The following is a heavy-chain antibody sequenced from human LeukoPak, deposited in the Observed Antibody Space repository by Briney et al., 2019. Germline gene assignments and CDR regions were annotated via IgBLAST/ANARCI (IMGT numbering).Heavy chain of an antibody. V-gene: IGHV1-18*01. D-gene: IGHD2-15*01. J-gene: IGHJ4*02. Sequence: ASVKVSCKASGYTFSNYDITRVRQAPGQGLDWMGWITPYNGNTDYVQKVRGRVTMTADTSSSTAYMELRSLTSDDTAVYYCARLNSAANFLDHWGQGTLVTVSS. CDR1: GYTFSNYD. CDR3: ARLNSAANFLDH. CDR2: ITPYNGNT.